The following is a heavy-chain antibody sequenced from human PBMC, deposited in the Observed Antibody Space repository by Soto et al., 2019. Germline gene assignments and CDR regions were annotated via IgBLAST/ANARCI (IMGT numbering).Heavy chain of an antibody. J-gene: IGHJ4*02. CDR3: AREAIFGSVYYFDY. D-gene: IGHD3-3*01. V-gene: IGHV4-34*09. Sequence: SETLSLTCAVYGGSFSGYYWSWIRQPPGKGLEWIGEINHSGITSYNPSLKSRVTISVDTSKNQFSLKLSSLTAADTAVYYCAREAIFGSVYYFDYWGQGTLVTVSS. CDR2: INHSGIT. CDR1: GGSFSGYY.